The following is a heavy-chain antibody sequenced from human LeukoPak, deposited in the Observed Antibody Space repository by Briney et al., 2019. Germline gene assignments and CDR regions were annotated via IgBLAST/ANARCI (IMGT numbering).Heavy chain of an antibody. CDR1: GFTFSSYV. V-gene: IGHV3-23*01. J-gene: IGHJ4*02. Sequence: GGPLRLSCAASGFTFSSYVMSWVRQAPGKGLEWVSAISGSGGSTYYADSVKGRFIISRDTSKNTLYLQMNSLRAEDTAMYYCVREDLGVDYWGQGTLVTVSS. CDR3: VREDLGVDY. CDR2: ISGSGGST. D-gene: IGHD1-26*01.